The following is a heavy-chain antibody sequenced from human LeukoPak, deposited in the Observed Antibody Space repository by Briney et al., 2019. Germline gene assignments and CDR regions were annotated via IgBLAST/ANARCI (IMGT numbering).Heavy chain of an antibody. J-gene: IGHJ4*02. D-gene: IGHD6-19*01. CDR3: ARDLYGSSGWYNVLDY. Sequence: GGSLRLSCAASGFTFSSYGMHWVRQAPGKGLEWVAVIWYDGSNKYYADSVKGRFTISRDNSKNTLYLQMNSLRAEDTAVYYCARDLYGSSGWYNVLDYWGQGTLVTVSS. V-gene: IGHV3-33*01. CDR1: GFTFSSYG. CDR2: IWYDGSNK.